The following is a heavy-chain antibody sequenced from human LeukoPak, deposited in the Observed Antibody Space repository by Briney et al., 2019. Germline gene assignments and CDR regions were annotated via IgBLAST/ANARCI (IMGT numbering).Heavy chain of an antibody. CDR3: ARWGIVGHDAFDL. Sequence: GGSLRLSCAGSGFTFSRYGMHWVRQAPGKGLEWVALIRYDGNDHWYGDSAKGRFTISRDNSKDTVNLQMDSLRDEDTAVYYCARWGIVGHDAFDLWGQGTMVTVSS. J-gene: IGHJ3*01. V-gene: IGHV3-33*01. CDR1: GFTFSRYG. D-gene: IGHD1-26*01. CDR2: IRYDGNDH.